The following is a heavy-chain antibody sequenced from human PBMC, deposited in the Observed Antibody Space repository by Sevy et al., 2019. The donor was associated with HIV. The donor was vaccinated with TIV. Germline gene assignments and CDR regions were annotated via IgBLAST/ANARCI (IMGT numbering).Heavy chain of an antibody. J-gene: IGHJ4*02. CDR1: GFTLRNNA. D-gene: IGHD5-18*01. CDR2: ISSTGGST. V-gene: IGHV3-23*01. Sequence: GGSLRLSCAASGFTLRNNAMSWVRQAPGKGLEWVSSISSTGGSTYHADSVKGRFSISRDNSKNTLYLHMNGLRAEETAVYYCAKDPNVDTAMAYYFDYWGQGTLVTVSS. CDR3: AKDPNVDTAMAYYFDY.